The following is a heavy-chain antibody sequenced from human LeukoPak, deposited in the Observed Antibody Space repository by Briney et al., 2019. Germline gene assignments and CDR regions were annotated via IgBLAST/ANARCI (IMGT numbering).Heavy chain of an antibody. V-gene: IGHV4-38-2*02. J-gene: IGHJ4*02. CDR2: INHSGIT. CDR3: GRDRPTGYYDY. D-gene: IGHD3-9*01. Sequence: SETLSLTCTVSSYSISSGYYWGWIRQPPGKGLEWIASINHSGITYYNPSLKSRVTISVDTSKNQFYLKLTSVAAADTAVYYCGRDRPTGYYDYWGQGTLVTVSS. CDR1: SYSISSGYY.